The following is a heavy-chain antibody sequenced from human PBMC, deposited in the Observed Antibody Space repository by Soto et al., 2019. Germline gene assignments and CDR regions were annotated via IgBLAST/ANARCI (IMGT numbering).Heavy chain of an antibody. CDR2: ISGSGDST. Sequence: EGQLLESGGGLVQPGGSLRLSCAASGFTFSSYAMNWVRQAPGKGLEWVSTISGSGDSTYYADSVKGRFTISRDNSKNTLYLQMNSLRAEDTAVYYCAKRGSGTYYIDWGQGTLVTVSS. V-gene: IGHV3-23*01. CDR1: GFTFSSYA. D-gene: IGHD1-26*01. CDR3: AKRGSGTYYID. J-gene: IGHJ4*02.